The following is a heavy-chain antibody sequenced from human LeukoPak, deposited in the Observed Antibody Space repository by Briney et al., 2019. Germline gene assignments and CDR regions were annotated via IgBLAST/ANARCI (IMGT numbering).Heavy chain of an antibody. CDR1: GGSISSGSYY. CDR2: IYTSGST. CDR3: ARDSSGYYRTENRYNWFDP. D-gene: IGHD3-22*01. Sequence: SGTLSLTCTVSGGSISSGSYYWSWIRQPAGKGLEWIGRIYTSGSTNYNPSLKSRVTISVDTSKNQFSLKLSSVTAADTAVYYCARDSSGYYRTENRYNWFDPWGQGTLVTVSS. J-gene: IGHJ5*02. V-gene: IGHV4-61*02.